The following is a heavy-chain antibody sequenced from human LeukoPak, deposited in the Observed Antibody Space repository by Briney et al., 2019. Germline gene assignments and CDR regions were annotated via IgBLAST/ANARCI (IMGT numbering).Heavy chain of an antibody. V-gene: IGHV1-2*02. CDR3: ARRYGSGSYTFDY. Sequence: ASVKVSCKASGYTFTGYYMHWVRQAPGQGLEWMGWINPNSGGTNYAQKFQGRVTMTRNTSISTAYMELSSLRSEDTAVYYCARRYGSGSYTFDYWGQGTLVTVSS. CDR2: INPNSGGT. CDR1: GYTFTGYY. J-gene: IGHJ4*02. D-gene: IGHD3-10*01.